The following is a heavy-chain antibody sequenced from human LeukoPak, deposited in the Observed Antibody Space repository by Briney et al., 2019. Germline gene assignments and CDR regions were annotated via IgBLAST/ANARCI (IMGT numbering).Heavy chain of an antibody. D-gene: IGHD3-22*01. CDR1: GGSIRSSNYY. J-gene: IGHJ5*02. CDR2: IYYSGST. CDR3: VRLFYYDSRGPPS. V-gene: IGHV4-39*01. Sequence: SETLSLTCNVLGGSIRSSNYYWGWIRQPPGKGLEWIRCIYYSGSTYYNPSLKGRGTMSVDTSNNQFSLKLTSATATDTAVYYCVRLFYYDSRGPPSWGQGTLVTVSS.